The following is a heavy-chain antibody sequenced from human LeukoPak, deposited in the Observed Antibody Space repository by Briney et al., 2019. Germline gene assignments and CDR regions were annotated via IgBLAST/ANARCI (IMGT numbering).Heavy chain of an antibody. CDR1: GFTFSSYG. J-gene: IGHJ4*02. CDR2: ISGSGGST. Sequence: GGPLRLSCAASGFTFSSYGMSWVRQAPGKGLEWVSAISGSGGSTYYADSVKGRFTISRDNSKNTLYLQMNSLRAEDTAVYYCARCPRELLDYWGQGTLVTVSS. D-gene: IGHD1-26*01. CDR3: ARCPRELLDY. V-gene: IGHV3-23*01.